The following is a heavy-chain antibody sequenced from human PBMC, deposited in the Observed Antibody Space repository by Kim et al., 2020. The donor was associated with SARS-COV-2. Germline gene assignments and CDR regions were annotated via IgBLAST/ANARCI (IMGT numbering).Heavy chain of an antibody. CDR2: IRQDGSEK. V-gene: IGHV3-7*01. J-gene: IGHJ4*02. Sequence: GGSLRLSCAVSGFTLSNSWMTWVRQAPGKGLEWVANIRQDGSEKYYVDSVKGRFTISRDNAKNSLYLQMNSLRAEDTAVYYCATGRGVAYWGQGTLVTVSS. D-gene: IGHD3-10*01. CDR1: GFTLSNSW. CDR3: ATGRGVAY.